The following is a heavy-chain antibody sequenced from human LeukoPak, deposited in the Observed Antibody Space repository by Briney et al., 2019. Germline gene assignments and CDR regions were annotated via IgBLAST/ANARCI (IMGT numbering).Heavy chain of an antibody. CDR1: GFNFDDYG. V-gene: IGHV3-20*04. CDR3: ARVVDYYDSSGYLGYFDY. CDR2: INWNGGST. D-gene: IGHD3-22*01. Sequence: GSLRLSCAASGFNFDDYGMSWVRQAPGKGLEWVSGINWNGGSTGYADSVKGRFTISRDNAKNSLYLQVNSLRAEDTALYYCARVVDYYDSSGYLGYFDYWGQGTLVTVSS. J-gene: IGHJ4*02.